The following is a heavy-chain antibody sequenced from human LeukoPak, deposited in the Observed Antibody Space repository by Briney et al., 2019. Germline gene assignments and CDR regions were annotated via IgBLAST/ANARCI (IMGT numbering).Heavy chain of an antibody. V-gene: IGHV1-2*02. CDR1: GYTFTAYG. CDR3: ARENRDGYNYDY. D-gene: IGHD5-24*01. Sequence: ASVKVSCKASGYTFTAYGITWVRQAPGQGLEWMGWISPYNGNANYAQKFQGRVTMTRDTSISTAYMELSRLRSDDTAVYCCARENRDGYNYDYWGQGTLVTVSS. J-gene: IGHJ4*02. CDR2: ISPYNGNA.